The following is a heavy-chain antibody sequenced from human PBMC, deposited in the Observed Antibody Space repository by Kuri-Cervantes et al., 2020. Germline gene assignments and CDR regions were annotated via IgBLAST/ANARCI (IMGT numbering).Heavy chain of an antibody. CDR2: ISYDETNK. V-gene: IGHV3-30*05. Sequence: GESLKISCAASGFTFSSYSMNWVRQAPGKGLEWLAVISYDETNKHYADSLKGRFTISRDNSKNTVFLQMSNLSAEDTAIYFCARDPDYYASWSGPLDFWGQGTLVTVSS. CDR3: ARDPDYYASWSGPLDF. J-gene: IGHJ4*02. CDR1: GFTFSSYS. D-gene: IGHD3-3*01.